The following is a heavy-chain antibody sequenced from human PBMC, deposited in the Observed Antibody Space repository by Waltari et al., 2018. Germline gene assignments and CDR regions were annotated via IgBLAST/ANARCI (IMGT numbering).Heavy chain of an antibody. CDR2: VHQSGRS. CDR3: ASDRGRGLYLDS. D-gene: IGHD2-15*01. V-gene: IGHV4-4*02. J-gene: IGHJ4*02. Sequence: VQLQESGPGLVKPSGTLSLTCTVSGDSLRNNFFWSWLRQSPGTGLAWIGQVHQSGRSNYNPSLESRVTVSMDTSKNQFSRRVTSVTVADTAIYYCASDRGRGLYLDSWGQGTLVTVSP. CDR1: GDSLRNNFF.